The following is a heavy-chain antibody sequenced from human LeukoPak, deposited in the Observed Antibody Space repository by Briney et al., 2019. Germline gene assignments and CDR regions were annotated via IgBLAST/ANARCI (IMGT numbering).Heavy chain of an antibody. J-gene: IGHJ2*01. CDR1: GFTFSSHA. Sequence: GGSLRLSCAASGFTFSSHAMSWVRQAPGKGLEWVSAISGSGGSTYYADSVKGRFTISRDNSKNTLYLQMNSLRAEDTAVYYCAKWLWGYEKYFDLWGRGTLVTVSS. CDR2: ISGSGGST. CDR3: AKWLWGYEKYFDL. D-gene: IGHD7-27*01. V-gene: IGHV3-23*01.